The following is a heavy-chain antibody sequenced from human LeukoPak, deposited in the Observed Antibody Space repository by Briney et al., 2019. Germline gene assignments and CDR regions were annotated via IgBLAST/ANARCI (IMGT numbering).Heavy chain of an antibody. D-gene: IGHD1-1*01. J-gene: IGHJ6*03. CDR1: GFTFSSYS. V-gene: IGHV3-48*01. CDR2: ISSSISTI. Sequence: GGSLRLSCAASGFTFSSYSMNWVRQAPGKGLEWVSYISSSISTIYYADSVKGRFTISRDNVKNSLYLQMNSLRAEDTAVYYCAREGGRVGWLRLEPGDYYYYMDVWGKGTTVTVSS. CDR3: AREGGRVGWLRLEPGDYYYYMDV.